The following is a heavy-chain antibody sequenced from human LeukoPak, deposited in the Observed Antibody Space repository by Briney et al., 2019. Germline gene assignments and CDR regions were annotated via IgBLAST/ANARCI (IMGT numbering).Heavy chain of an antibody. Sequence: PSETLSLTCAVYGGSFSGYYWSWIRQPPGKGLEWIGEINHSGSTNYNPSLKSRVTISVDTSKNQFSLKLSSVTAADTAVYYCARVYDFWSGYYTEGWFDPWGQGTLVTVSS. CDR3: ARVYDFWSGYYTEGWFDP. D-gene: IGHD3-3*01. V-gene: IGHV4-34*01. CDR1: GGSFSGYY. J-gene: IGHJ5*02. CDR2: INHSGST.